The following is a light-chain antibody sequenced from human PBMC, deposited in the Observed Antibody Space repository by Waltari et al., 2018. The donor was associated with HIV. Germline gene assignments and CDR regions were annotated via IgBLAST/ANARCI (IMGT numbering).Light chain of an antibody. V-gene: IGLV2-23*02. CDR3: CSFTRTSGFAFYV. J-gene: IGLJ1*01. CDR1: NSYKY. CDR2: EDT. Sequence: QSALTQPASVSGSPGQSITISCTGTNSYKYVFRYQHHPGKAPKLLIFEDTKRPSGVSYRFSGYKSSDRASLTISGLQADDEADYYCCSFTRTSGFAFYVFGPGTTVTVL.